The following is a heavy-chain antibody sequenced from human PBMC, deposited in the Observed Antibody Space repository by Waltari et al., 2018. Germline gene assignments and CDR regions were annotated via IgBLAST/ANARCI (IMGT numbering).Heavy chain of an antibody. J-gene: IGHJ4*02. V-gene: IGHV3-53*01. Sequence: EVQLVESGGGLIQPGGSLRLSCAASGFTVSSNYMSWVRQAPGKGLEWVSVIYSVGSTYYADSVKGRFTISRDNSKNTLYLQMNSLRAEDTAVYYCARMYYDILTGYDHYFDYWGQGTLVTVSS. CDR1: GFTVSSNY. CDR3: ARMYYDILTGYDHYFDY. D-gene: IGHD3-9*01. CDR2: IYSVGST.